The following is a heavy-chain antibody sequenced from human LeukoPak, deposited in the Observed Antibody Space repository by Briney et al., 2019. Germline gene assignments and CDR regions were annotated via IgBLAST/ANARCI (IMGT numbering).Heavy chain of an antibody. CDR3: ARMFSGSYWDDAFDI. CDR1: GYTFTSYD. CDR2: MNPNSGNT. V-gene: IGHV1-8*03. J-gene: IGHJ3*02. Sequence: GASVKVSCKASGYTFTSYDINWVRQATGQGLEWMGWMNPNSGNTGYAQKFQDRVTITRNTSISTAYMELSSLRSEDTAVYYCARMFSGSYWDDAFDIWGQGTMVTVSS. D-gene: IGHD1-26*01.